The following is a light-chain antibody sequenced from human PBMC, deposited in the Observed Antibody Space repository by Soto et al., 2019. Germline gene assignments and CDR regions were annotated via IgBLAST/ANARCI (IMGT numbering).Light chain of an antibody. CDR3: TSSTSGSLYV. V-gene: IGLV2-14*01. J-gene: IGLJ1*01. Sequence: QSALTQPASVSGSPGQSITISCTGTSNDVGGYNHVSWYQQSPGKVPKLLIYNVSNRPSGVSDRFSGSKSGNTASLTISGLQADDESDYFCTSSTSGSLYVFGAGKKVNVL. CDR1: SNDVGGYNH. CDR2: NVS.